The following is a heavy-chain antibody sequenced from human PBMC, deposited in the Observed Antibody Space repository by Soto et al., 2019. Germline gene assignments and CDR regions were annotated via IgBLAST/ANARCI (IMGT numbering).Heavy chain of an antibody. V-gene: IGHV4-4*02. CDR1: GGSISSSNW. CDR3: ARAGRGYCSGGSCYSGLYGMDV. CDR2: IYHSGST. Sequence: QVQLQESGPGLVKPSGTLSLTCAVSGGSISSSNWWNWVRQPPGKGLEWIGQIYHSGSTNYNPSLKSRVTISVDKSKSQFSVKLSSVTAADTAVYYCARAGRGYCSGGSCYSGLYGMDVWGQGTTVTV. D-gene: IGHD2-15*01. J-gene: IGHJ6*02.